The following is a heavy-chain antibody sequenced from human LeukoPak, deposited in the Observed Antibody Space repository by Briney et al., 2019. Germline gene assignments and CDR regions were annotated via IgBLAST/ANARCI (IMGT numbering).Heavy chain of an antibody. D-gene: IGHD3-3*01. Sequence: SVKVSCKASGGTFSSYAISWVRQAPGQGLEWMGRIIPILGIANYAQKLQGRVTMTTDTSTSTAYMELRSLRSDNTAVYYCARGILEAMEWPTPYYYYMDVWGKGTTVTVSS. CDR1: GGTFSSYA. CDR2: IIPILGIA. J-gene: IGHJ6*03. CDR3: ARGILEAMEWPTPYYYYMDV. V-gene: IGHV1-69*04.